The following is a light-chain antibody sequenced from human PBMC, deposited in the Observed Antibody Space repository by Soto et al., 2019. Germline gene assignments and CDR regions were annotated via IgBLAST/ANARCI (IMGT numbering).Light chain of an antibody. CDR1: SSDVGVYNY. CDR2: EVS. V-gene: IGLV2-14*01. CDR3: FSYTTNTTPK. Sequence: QSALTQPASVSGSPGQSITISCTGTSSDVGVYNYVSWYQHHPGKAPKLVIYEVSNRPSGVSNRFSGSKSGNTASLTISGLQAEDEADYYCFSYTTNTTPKFGGGTKLTVL. J-gene: IGLJ2*01.